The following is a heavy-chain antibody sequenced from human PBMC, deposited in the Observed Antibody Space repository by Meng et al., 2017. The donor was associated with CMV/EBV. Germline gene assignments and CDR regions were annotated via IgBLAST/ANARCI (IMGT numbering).Heavy chain of an antibody. Sequence: ASVKVSCKASGYTFTSYYMHWVRQAPGQGLEWMGIINPSGGSTSYAQKFQGRVTMTRDTSTSTVYMELSSLRSEDTAVYYCARALEGLYNWNYDYYYGMDVWGQGTTVTVLL. J-gene: IGHJ6*02. CDR1: GYTFTSYY. CDR3: ARALEGLYNWNYDYYYGMDV. D-gene: IGHD1-20*01. CDR2: INPSGGST. V-gene: IGHV1-46*01.